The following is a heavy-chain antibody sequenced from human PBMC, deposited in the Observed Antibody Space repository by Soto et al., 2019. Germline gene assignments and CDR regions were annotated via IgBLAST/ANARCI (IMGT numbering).Heavy chain of an antibody. D-gene: IGHD5-12*01. Sequence: QVQLVQSGTEVKRPGDSVKVSCKASGYTFTGYYVHWVRQAPGQGLDWMGWINPNSGDTYLAQRFQGRVTMNRDTSIGTASMELRGLTSDATAKYYCAKGGDIVAAVTRVYLYNAMDVWGQGNTVTVSS. CDR3: AKGGDIVAAVTRVYLYNAMDV. CDR2: INPNSGDT. V-gene: IGHV1-2*02. J-gene: IGHJ6*02. CDR1: GYTFTGYY.